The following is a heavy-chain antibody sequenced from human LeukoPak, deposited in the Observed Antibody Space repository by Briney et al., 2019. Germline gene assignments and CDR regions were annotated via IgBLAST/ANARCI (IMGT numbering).Heavy chain of an antibody. J-gene: IGHJ4*02. D-gene: IGHD3-10*01. CDR2: IYHSGST. V-gene: IGHV4-4*02. Sequence: SGTLSLTCAVSGGSISSSNWWSWVRQPPGKGLEWIGEIYHSGSTNYNPSLKSRVTISVDTSRNQFSLKLSSVTAADTAIYYCAKYYGSGATDYWGQGTLVTVSS. CDR3: AKYYGSGATDY. CDR1: GGSISSSNW.